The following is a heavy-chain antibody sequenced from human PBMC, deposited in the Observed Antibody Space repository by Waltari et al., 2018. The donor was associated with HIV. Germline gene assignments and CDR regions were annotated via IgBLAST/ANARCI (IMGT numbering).Heavy chain of an antibody. J-gene: IGHJ3*02. V-gene: IGHV3-21*01. CDR3: ARDLFWCGGTCYRYDVFNI. CDR1: GFSFGNYN. Sequence: ELQLVESGGGLVKPGRSLRLSCAASGFSFGNYNMNWVRQAPGKGLESCSSITFSGNYQYYADAGTGRSTISRDNAKKSLYLQMSSLRAEDTAIDDCARDLFWCGGTCYRYDVFNIWGQGTMVTVSS. CDR2: ITFSGNYQ. D-gene: IGHD2-15*01.